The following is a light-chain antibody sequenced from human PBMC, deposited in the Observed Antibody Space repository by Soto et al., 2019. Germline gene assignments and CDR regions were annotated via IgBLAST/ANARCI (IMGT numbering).Light chain of an antibody. CDR1: SSDVGGYNY. V-gene: IGLV2-8*01. Sequence: QSVLTQPPSASGSPGQSVTISCTGTSSDVGGYNYVSWYQQHPGKAPKLMIYEVSKRPSGVPDRFSGSKSGNTASLTLSGLQAEDEADYYCSSYAGSNNLGVFGTGTKVTVL. CDR3: SSYAGSNNLGV. CDR2: EVS. J-gene: IGLJ1*01.